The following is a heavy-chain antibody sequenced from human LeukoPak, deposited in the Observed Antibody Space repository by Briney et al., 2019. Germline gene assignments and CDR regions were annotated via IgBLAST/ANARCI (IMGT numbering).Heavy chain of an antibody. CDR1: GGSISSGGYY. D-gene: IGHD6-13*01. J-gene: IGHJ4*02. V-gene: IGHV4-31*03. Sequence: PSQTLSLTCTVSGGSISSGGYYWSWIRQHPGKGLEWIGYIYYSGSAYYNPSLKSRVTISVDTSKNQFSLKLSSVTAADTAVYYCARDTIAAAGTFLDYWGQGTLVTVSS. CDR2: IYYSGSA. CDR3: ARDTIAAAGTFLDY.